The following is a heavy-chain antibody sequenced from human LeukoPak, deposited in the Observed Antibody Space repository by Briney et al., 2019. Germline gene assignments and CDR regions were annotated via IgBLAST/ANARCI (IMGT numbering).Heavy chain of an antibody. V-gene: IGHV3-30-3*01. CDR2: ISYDGSNK. D-gene: IGHD1-26*01. CDR1: GFTFSSYA. J-gene: IGHJ4*02. CDR3: ARGGVGATLWDY. Sequence: GGSLRLSCAASGFTFSSYAMHWVRQAPGKGLEWVAVISYDGSNKYYADSVKGRFTISRDNSKNTLYLQMNSLRAEDTAVYYCARGGVGATLWDYWGQGTLVTVSS.